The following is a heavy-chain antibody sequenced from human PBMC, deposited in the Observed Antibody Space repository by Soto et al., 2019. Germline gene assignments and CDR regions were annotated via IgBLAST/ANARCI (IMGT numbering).Heavy chain of an antibody. J-gene: IGHJ6*02. CDR3: AKDRGSTYYYYYGMDV. Sequence: PGGSLRLSCAASAFSFSTSWMHWVRQAPGEGLVWVSRINPDGRTINYADSVKGRFTISRDNAKNTLYLQMNSLRAEDTALYYCAKDRGSTYYYYYGMDVWGQGTTVTVSS. CDR1: AFSFSTSW. V-gene: IGHV3-74*01. CDR2: INPDGRTI. D-gene: IGHD2-2*01.